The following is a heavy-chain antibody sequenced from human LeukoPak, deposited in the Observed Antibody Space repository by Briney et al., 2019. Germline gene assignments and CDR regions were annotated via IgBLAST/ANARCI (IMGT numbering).Heavy chain of an antibody. J-gene: IGHJ1*01. CDR1: GGSFSSYG. V-gene: IGHV1-69*13. CDR3: AREGPVGTDGF. Sequence: ASVKVSCKASGGSFSSYGISWVRQARGQGLEWMGGRIPILGTTNLAQKFQGRLTITADESTSTAYMELNGLRVDDTAVYYCAREGPVGTDGFWGQGTLVTVSS. D-gene: IGHD5-24*01. CDR2: RIPILGTT.